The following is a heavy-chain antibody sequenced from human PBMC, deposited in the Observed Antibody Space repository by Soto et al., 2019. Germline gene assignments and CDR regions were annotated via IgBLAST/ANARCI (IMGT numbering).Heavy chain of an antibody. CDR2: IYYSGST. CDR3: ASYNYYYYGMDV. V-gene: IGHV4-59*01. D-gene: IGHD2-2*02. Sequence: PSQTRSLTRTVSDGSISRYYWSWIRQPPGKGLEWIGYIYYSGSTNYNPSLKSRVTISVDTSKNQFSLKLSSVTAADTAVYYCASYNYYYYGMDVWGQGTTVTVSS. J-gene: IGHJ6*02. CDR1: DGSISRYY.